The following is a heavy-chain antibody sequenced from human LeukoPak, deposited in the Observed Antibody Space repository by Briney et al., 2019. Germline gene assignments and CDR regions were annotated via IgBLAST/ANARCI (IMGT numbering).Heavy chain of an antibody. Sequence: SETLSLTCAVYGGSFSGYYWSWIRQPPGKGLEWIGEINHSGSTNYNPSLKSRVSISVDTSKNHFSLKLSSVTAADTAVYFCPRCRNEGSGSYKNWFDPWGQGTLLTVPS. J-gene: IGHJ5*02. V-gene: IGHV4-34*01. CDR2: INHSGST. D-gene: IGHD3-10*01. CDR1: GGSFSGYY. CDR3: PRCRNEGSGSYKNWFDP.